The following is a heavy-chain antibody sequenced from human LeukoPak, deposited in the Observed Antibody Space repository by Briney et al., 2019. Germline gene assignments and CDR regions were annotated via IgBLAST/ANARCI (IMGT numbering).Heavy chain of an antibody. V-gene: IGHV3-74*01. CDR3: AGGRPHGNDY. D-gene: IGHD4-23*01. CDR2: IASDGSST. J-gene: IGHJ4*02. Sequence: PGGSLRLSCAASGFTFSSHAMHWVRQAPGKGLVWVSRIASDGSSTTYADSVKGRFSISRDNAKNTLYLQMNSLRVEDTAVYYCAGGRPHGNDYWGQGTLVTVSS. CDR1: GFTFSSHA.